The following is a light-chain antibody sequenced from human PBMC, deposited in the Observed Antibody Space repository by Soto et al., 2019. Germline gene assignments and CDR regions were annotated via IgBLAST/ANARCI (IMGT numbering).Light chain of an antibody. CDR3: TTWDDSLNGRL. V-gene: IGLV1-44*01. J-gene: IGLJ3*02. CDR1: SSNIGKNT. Sequence: QSVLTQPPSVSETPGQRVTISCSGSSSNIGKNTVNWYKQLPGTAPKLVIYKNDQRPSGVPDRFSGSKPGTSASLAISGLRSEDEADYYCTTWDDSLNGRLFGGGTKLTVL. CDR2: KND.